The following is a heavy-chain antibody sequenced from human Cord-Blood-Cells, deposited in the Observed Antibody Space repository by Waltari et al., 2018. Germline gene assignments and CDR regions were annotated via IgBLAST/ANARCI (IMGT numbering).Heavy chain of an antibody. J-gene: IGHJ4*02. D-gene: IGHD5-12*01. CDR1: GYTLTELS. CDR2: IKPEGGQT. V-gene: IGHV1-24*01. CDR3: ATDSSGYDY. Sequence: QVQLVQSGAEVKKPGASVKVSCKISGYTLTELSMHWVRQATGKGLEWMGVIKPEGGQTIYGQKFHGRCTMTDDTSTDTAYMELISLRSEATAVHYCATDSSGYDYWGQVTLVTVSS.